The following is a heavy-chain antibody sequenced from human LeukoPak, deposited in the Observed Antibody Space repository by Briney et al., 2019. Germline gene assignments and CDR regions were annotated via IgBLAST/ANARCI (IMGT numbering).Heavy chain of an antibody. J-gene: IGHJ4*02. CDR1: GYTFTGYY. CDR2: INPNSGGT. V-gene: IGHV1-2*02. D-gene: IGHD2-8*01. Sequence: ASVKASFKASGYTFTGYYMHWVRQAPGQGLEWMGWINPNSGGTNYAQKFQGRVTMTRDTSISTAYMELSRLRSDDTAVYYCARSPHCTNGVCPFDYWGQGTLVTVSS. CDR3: ARSPHCTNGVCPFDY.